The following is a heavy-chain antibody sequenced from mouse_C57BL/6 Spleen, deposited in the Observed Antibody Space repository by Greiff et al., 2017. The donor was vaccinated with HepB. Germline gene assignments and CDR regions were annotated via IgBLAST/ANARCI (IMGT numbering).Heavy chain of an antibody. CDR3: ARDHPIPTVVALDY. V-gene: IGHV5-9*01. CDR1: GFTFSSYT. J-gene: IGHJ2*01. D-gene: IGHD1-1*01. Sequence: EVMLVESGGGLVKPGGSLKLSCAASGFTFSSYTMSWVRQTPEKRLEWVATISGGGGNTYYPDSVKGRFTISRDNAKNTLYLQMSSLRSEDKALYYCARDHPIPTVVALDYWGQGTTLTVSS. CDR2: ISGGGGNT.